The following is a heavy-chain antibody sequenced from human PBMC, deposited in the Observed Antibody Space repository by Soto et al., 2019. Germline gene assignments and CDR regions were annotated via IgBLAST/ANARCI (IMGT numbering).Heavy chain of an antibody. V-gene: IGHV4-34*01. D-gene: IGHD3-3*01. CDR3: VVTRRFXEWLVLFDY. Sequence: SETLSLTCAVXGGSFSGYYWSGIRQPPGKGLEWIGEINHSGSTNYNPSLKSRVTISEDKSKNQFSLQLSSVTAADTAVYYCVVTRRFXEWLVLFDYWGQGILVTVSS. CDR1: GGSFSGYY. J-gene: IGHJ4*02. CDR2: INHSGST.